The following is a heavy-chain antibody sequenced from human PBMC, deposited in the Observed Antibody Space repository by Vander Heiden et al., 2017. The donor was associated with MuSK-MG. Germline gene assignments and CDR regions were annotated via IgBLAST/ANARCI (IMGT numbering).Heavy chain of an antibody. J-gene: IGHJ5*02. Sequence: QVQLQESGPGLVKPSETLSLTCTVSGGSISSYYWSWIRQPPGKGLEWIGYIYYSGSTNYNPSLKSRVTISVDTSKNQFSLKLSSVTAADTAVYYCARDLGVGALAWGQGTLVTVSS. CDR1: GGSISSYY. D-gene: IGHD1-26*01. V-gene: IGHV4-59*01. CDR3: ARDLGVGALA. CDR2: IYYSGST.